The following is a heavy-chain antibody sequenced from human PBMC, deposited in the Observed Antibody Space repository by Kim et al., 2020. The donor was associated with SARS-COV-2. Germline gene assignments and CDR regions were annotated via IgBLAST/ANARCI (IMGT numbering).Heavy chain of an antibody. D-gene: IGHD2-2*01. J-gene: IGHJ6*02. CDR3: ARGRAGVVPAPVLGLGPFYDYYAMDV. CDR2: INHSGST. Sequence: SETLSLTCAVYGGSFSDYNWSWIRQPPGKGLEWIGEINHSGSTNVSPSLKSRITISVDTSKSQFSLRLKSMTATDTAAYYCARGRAGVVPAPVLGLGPFYDYYAMDVWGRGTPVAVSS. V-gene: IGHV4-34*01. CDR1: GGSFSDYN.